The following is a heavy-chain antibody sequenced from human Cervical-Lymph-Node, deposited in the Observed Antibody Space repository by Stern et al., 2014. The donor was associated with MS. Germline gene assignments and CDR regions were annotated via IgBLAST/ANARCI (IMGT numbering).Heavy chain of an antibody. V-gene: IGHV3-11*01. CDR2: IITDGTTT. CDR1: GFTFSDSH. D-gene: IGHD3-22*01. Sequence: VQLVESGGGLVKPGGSLRLSCAASGFTFSDSHMTWIRLAPGKGLEWISYIITDGTTTHYADSVKGRFTISRDNAKNSVYLQMNGLRAEDTAVYYCARDPDNSGHTEFDFWGQGTVVTVSS. J-gene: IGHJ4*02. CDR3: ARDPDNSGHTEFDF.